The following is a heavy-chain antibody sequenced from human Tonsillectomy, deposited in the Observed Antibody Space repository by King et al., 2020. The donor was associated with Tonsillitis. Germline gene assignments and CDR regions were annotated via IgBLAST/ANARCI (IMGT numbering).Heavy chain of an antibody. J-gene: IGHJ4*02. Sequence: VQLVETGGGLIQTGGSLRLSCAASGFTVSSNYMSWVRQAPGKGLQWVSTLYSDDNTYYADSVKGRFTISRDNSKNTLYLQMNSLRAEDTAVYYCARDGDHFDYWGQGTLATVSS. CDR1: GFTVSSNY. V-gene: IGHV3-53*02. CDR2: LYSDDNT. D-gene: IGHD4-17*01. CDR3: ARDGDHFDY.